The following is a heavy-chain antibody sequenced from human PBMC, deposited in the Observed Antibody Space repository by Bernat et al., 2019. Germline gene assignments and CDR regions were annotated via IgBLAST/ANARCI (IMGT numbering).Heavy chain of an antibody. D-gene: IGHD6-19*01. CDR3: ARRGGSGRSFDY. CDR1: GGSISSYY. CDR2: ISYSGSA. J-gene: IGHJ4*02. Sequence: QVQLQESGPGLVKPSETLSRTCTVSGGSISSYYWTWIRQPPGKGLEWIGYISYSGSANYSPSLKSRVTISVDTSKNQFSLNLSSVTAADTAVYYCARRGGSGRSFDYWGQGTRVTVSS. V-gene: IGHV4-59*01.